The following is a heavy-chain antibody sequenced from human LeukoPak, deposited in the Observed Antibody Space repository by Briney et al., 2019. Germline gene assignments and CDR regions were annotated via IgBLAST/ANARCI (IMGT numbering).Heavy chain of an antibody. CDR2: IYYSGST. V-gene: IGHV4-59*08. D-gene: IGHD6-6*01. CDR3: ARLRRGGSSFANWFDP. CDR1: GGSISSYY. Sequence: SETLSLTCTVSGGSISSYYWSWIRQPPGKGLEWIGYIYYSGSTNYNPSPKSRVTISVDTSKNQFSLKLSSVTAADTAVYYCARLRRGGSSFANWFDPWGQGTLVTVSS. J-gene: IGHJ5*02.